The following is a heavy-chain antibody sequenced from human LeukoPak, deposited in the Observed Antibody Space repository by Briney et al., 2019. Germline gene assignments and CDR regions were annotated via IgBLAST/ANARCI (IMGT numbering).Heavy chain of an antibody. Sequence: GGSLRLSCAASGFNFRNYLMSWVRQAPGKGLEWVANINQDGVEKDYVDSVKGRFTISRDNAKNSLYLQMNSLRAEDTAVYYCARLLHHWGQGTLVTVSS. CDR2: INQDGVEK. CDR3: ARLLHH. V-gene: IGHV3-7*01. J-gene: IGHJ5*02. CDR1: GFNFRNYL.